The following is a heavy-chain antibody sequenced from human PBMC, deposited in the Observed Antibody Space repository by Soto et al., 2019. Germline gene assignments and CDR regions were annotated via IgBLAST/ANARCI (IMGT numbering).Heavy chain of an antibody. V-gene: IGHV3-23*01. CDR2: TSTSGV. CDR1: GFTFSSSA. Sequence: GGTLRLSCAASGFTFSSSAMSWVRQAPGKGLEWVSTTSTSGVYYTDSVKGRFTISRDNSKNTLYLQMNSLRVEDTAIYYCAKLTSSWGQGALVTVSS. CDR3: AKLTSS. J-gene: IGHJ5*02.